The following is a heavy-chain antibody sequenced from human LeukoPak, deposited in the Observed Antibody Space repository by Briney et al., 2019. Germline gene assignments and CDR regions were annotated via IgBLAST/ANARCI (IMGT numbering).Heavy chain of an antibody. J-gene: IGHJ4*02. CDR3: ARDRERIVATILTDY. Sequence: GASVKVSCEASGYTFTSYGISWVRQAPGQGLEWMGWISAYNGNTNYAQKLQGRVTMTTDTSTSTAYMELRSLRSDDTAVYYCARDRERIVATILTDYWGQGTLVTVSS. CDR1: GYTFTSYG. CDR2: ISAYNGNT. D-gene: IGHD5-12*01. V-gene: IGHV1-18*01.